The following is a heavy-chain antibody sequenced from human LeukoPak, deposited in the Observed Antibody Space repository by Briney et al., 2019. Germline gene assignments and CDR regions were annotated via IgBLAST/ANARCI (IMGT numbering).Heavy chain of an antibody. V-gene: IGHV3-30*18. CDR3: AKDNFVWLGFGGTRGNWIDP. CDR1: GFTFSSYG. D-gene: IGHD5-12*01. CDR2: ISYDGSNK. J-gene: IGHJ5*02. Sequence: GGSLRLSCVASGFTFSSYGMHWVRQAPGKGLEWVALISYDGSNKYYADTVKGRFTISRDNSRNTLYLQMNSLRVEDTAVYYCAKDNFVWLGFGGTRGNWIDPWGQGTLVTVSS.